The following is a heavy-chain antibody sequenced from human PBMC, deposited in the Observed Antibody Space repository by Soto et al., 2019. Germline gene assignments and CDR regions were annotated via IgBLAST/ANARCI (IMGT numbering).Heavy chain of an antibody. V-gene: IGHV3-30-3*01. Sequence: SVRQTGAASEFAFSGCAMNWVRQAPGKGLEWVALISYDGSNKYYADSVKGRFTISRDNSKNTLYLQMNSLRAEDTAVYYCARGGLGTVVTPENYWGQGTLVTVSS. J-gene: IGHJ4*02. CDR1: EFAFSGCA. D-gene: IGHD2-21*02. CDR2: ISYDGSNK. CDR3: ARGGLGTVVTPENY.